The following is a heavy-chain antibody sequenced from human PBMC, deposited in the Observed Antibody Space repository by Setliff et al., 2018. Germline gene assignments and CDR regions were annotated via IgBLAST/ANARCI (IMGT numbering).Heavy chain of an antibody. CDR1: GYSISSGYI. CDR2: IGHTGSI. D-gene: IGHD2-21*02. CDR3: ARDLGHGGDSDY. Sequence: SETLSLTCTVSGYSISSGYIWGWIRQPPGKGLEWVGNIGHTGSINYNPSLKSRLTISRDTSKNQVSLKLNSVTATDTAVYYCARDLGHGGDSDYWGQGIPVTVPQ. V-gene: IGHV4-38-2*02. J-gene: IGHJ4*02.